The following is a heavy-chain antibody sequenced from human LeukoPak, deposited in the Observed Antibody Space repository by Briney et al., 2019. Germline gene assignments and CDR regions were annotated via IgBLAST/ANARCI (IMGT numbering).Heavy chain of an antibody. CDR1: GFIFSRYN. D-gene: IGHD3-9*01. Sequence: GGSLRLSCAASGFIFSRYNINWVRQAPGKGLEWVAVIWYDGSKKYYADSVKGRFTISRDNSKNTLYLQMNALRAEDTAVYYCARVANITTFGMDVWGQGTTVTVSS. J-gene: IGHJ6*02. CDR2: IWYDGSKK. V-gene: IGHV3-33*08. CDR3: ARVANITTFGMDV.